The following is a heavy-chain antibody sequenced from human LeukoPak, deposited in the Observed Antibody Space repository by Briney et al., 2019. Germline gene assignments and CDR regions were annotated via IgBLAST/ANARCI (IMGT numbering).Heavy chain of an antibody. CDR3: AREAPFGVVQSRYGMDV. CDR1: GYTFTSYG. Sequence: ASVKVSCKASGYTFTSYGISWVRQAPGQGLEWMGWISTYNGNTKYAQKLQGWVTMTTDTSTSSAYMELKSLTSGDTAVYYCAREAPFGVVQSRYGMDVWGQGPRSPSP. CDR2: ISTYNGNT. J-gene: IGHJ6*02. V-gene: IGHV1-18*01. D-gene: IGHD3-3*01.